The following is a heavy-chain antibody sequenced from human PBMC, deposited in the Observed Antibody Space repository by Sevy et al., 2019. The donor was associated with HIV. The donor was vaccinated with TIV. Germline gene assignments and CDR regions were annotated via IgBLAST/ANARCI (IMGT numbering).Heavy chain of an antibody. Sequence: GGSLRLSCSTSRVSFTNPAMSWLRQAPGNGLEWVASISGSGGTKYYAGSVRGRFSISRDDSEDTVYLQMSSLRAEDTAVYYCAKNHYELVSYFEHWGQGTLVTVSS. D-gene: IGHD3-22*01. V-gene: IGHV3-23*01. J-gene: IGHJ1*01. CDR3: AKNHYELVSYFEH. CDR1: RVSFTNPA. CDR2: ISGSGGTK.